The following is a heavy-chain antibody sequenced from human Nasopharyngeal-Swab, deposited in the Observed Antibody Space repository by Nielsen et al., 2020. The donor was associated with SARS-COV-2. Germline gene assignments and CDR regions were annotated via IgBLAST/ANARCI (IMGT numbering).Heavy chain of an antibody. CDR3: AREKGYCSGGSCYNWFDP. D-gene: IGHD2-15*01. Sequence: SVKVSCKASGGTFSSYAISWVRQAPGQGLEWMGGIIPIFGTANYVQKFQGRVTITADKSTSTAYMELSSLRSEDTAVYYCAREKGYCSGGSCYNWFDPWGQGTLVTVSS. CDR2: IIPIFGTA. CDR1: GGTFSSYA. V-gene: IGHV1-69*06. J-gene: IGHJ5*02.